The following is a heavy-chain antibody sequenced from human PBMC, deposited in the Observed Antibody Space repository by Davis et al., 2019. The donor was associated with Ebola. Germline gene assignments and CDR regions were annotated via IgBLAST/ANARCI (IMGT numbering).Heavy chain of an antibody. D-gene: IGHD3/OR15-3a*01. CDR3: ARGWLRTGLDI. CDR1: GDSVSGKSGA. J-gene: IGHJ3*02. CDR2: TYYTSKWYN. V-gene: IGHV6-1*01. Sequence: PSETLSPTCAISGDSVSGKSGAWNWIRQSPSRGLEWLGRTYYTSKWYNHYAASVKSRTTINADTSKNEFSLQLNSVTPENTAVYYCARGWLRTGLDIWGQGTMVIVSS.